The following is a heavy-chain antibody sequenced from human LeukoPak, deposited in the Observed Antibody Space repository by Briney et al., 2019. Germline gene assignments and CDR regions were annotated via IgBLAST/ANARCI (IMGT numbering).Heavy chain of an antibody. V-gene: IGHV6-1*01. Sequence: SQTLSLTCAISGDSVSSNSAAWNWIRQSPSRGLEWLGRTYYRSKWYNDYAVSVKSRITINPDTSKNQFSLQLNSVTPEDTAVYYCARGLSRGWLQGKVGSFDYWGQGTLVTVSS. CDR3: ARGLSRGWLQGKVGSFDY. CDR1: GDSVSSNSAA. CDR2: TYYRSKWYN. D-gene: IGHD5-24*01. J-gene: IGHJ4*02.